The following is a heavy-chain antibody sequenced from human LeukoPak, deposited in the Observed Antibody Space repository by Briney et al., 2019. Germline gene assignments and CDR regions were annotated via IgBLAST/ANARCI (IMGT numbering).Heavy chain of an antibody. CDR3: ARRGSGSYPPFDS. Sequence: SETLSLTCTISDGSISNYYWIWIRQPPGKGLEWVGYISYSGTTKYNPSLKSRVTISLDTAENQFSLELSSVTAADTAVYYCARRGSGSYPPFDSWGQGTLVTVSS. D-gene: IGHD3-10*01. CDR1: DGSISNYY. V-gene: IGHV4-59*12. J-gene: IGHJ4*02. CDR2: ISYSGTT.